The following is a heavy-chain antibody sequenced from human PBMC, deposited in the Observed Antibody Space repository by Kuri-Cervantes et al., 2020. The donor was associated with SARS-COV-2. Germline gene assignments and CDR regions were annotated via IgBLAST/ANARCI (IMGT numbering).Heavy chain of an antibody. Sequence: GESLKISCAASGFTFSSYAMSWVRQAPGKGLEWVSAISGSGGSTYYADSVKGRFTISKDNSKNTLYLQMNSLRAEDTAVYYCAKEFLGKYDFWSGYRDAFDIWGQGTVVTVSS. CDR1: GFTFSSYA. CDR2: ISGSGGST. J-gene: IGHJ3*02. CDR3: AKEFLGKYDFWSGYRDAFDI. V-gene: IGHV3-23*01. D-gene: IGHD3-3*01.